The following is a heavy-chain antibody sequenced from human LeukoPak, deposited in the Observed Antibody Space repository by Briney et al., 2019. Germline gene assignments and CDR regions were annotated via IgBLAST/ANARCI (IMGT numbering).Heavy chain of an antibody. Sequence: GGSLRLSCAASGFTFSTYAMTWVRQAPGKGLEWVSAISGSGANTYYADSVKGRFTISRDNSKNTLYLQMNSLRAEDTAVYYCAKDAYGSGSYYLNWFDPWGQGTLVTVSS. CDR1: GFTFSTYA. CDR3: AKDAYGSGSYYLNWFDP. CDR2: ISGSGANT. D-gene: IGHD3-10*01. J-gene: IGHJ5*02. V-gene: IGHV3-23*01.